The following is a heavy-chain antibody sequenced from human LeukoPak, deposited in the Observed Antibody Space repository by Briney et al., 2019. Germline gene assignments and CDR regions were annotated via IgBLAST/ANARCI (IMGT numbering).Heavy chain of an antibody. CDR3: AKVPGRERWLQSDDY. D-gene: IGHD5-24*01. J-gene: IGHJ4*02. CDR2: ISGSGGST. V-gene: IGHV3-23*01. CDR1: GFTFSSYA. Sequence: PGGSLRLSCAASGFTFSSYAMSWVRQAPGKGLEWVSAISGSGGSTYYADSVKGRFTISRDNSKNTLYLQMNSLRAEDTAVYYCAKVPGRERWLQSDDYWGQGTLVTVSS.